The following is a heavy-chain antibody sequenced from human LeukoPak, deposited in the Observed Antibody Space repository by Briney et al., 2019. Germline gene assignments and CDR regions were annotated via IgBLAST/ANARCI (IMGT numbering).Heavy chain of an antibody. Sequence: GGSLRLSCAASGFTFSSYSMNWVRQAPGKGLEWVSSISSSSSYIYYADSVKGRFTISRDNAKNSLYLQMNSLRAEDTAVYYCAREKAGGGFDPWGQGTLVTVSS. CDR2: ISSSSSYI. CDR3: AREKAGGGFDP. CDR1: GFTFSSYS. J-gene: IGHJ5*02. D-gene: IGHD3-10*01. V-gene: IGHV3-21*01.